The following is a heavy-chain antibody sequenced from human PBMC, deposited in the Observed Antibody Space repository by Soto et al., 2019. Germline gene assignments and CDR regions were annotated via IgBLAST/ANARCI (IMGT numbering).Heavy chain of an antibody. V-gene: IGHV4-39*01. CDR3: ARHESSSSCVVCWFDP. J-gene: IGHJ5*02. CDR2: IYYSGST. D-gene: IGHD6-13*01. CDR1: GGSISSSSYY. Sequence: QLRLQESGPGLVKPSETLSLTCTVSGGSISSSSYYWGWIRQPPGKGLEWIGSIYYSGSTYYNPSLKSRVTISVDTSKNQFSLKLSSVTAADTAVYYCARHESSSSCVVCWFDPWGQGTLVTVSS.